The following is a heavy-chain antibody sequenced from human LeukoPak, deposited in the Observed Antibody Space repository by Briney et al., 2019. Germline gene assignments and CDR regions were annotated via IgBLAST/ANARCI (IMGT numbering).Heavy chain of an antibody. J-gene: IGHJ4*02. CDR2: IYDSGST. D-gene: IGHD2-2*01. CDR3: ARVVVVPAAILKIVGYFDY. Sequence: SETLSLTCAVSGYSISSGYYWGWIRQPPGKGLGWIGSIYDSGSTSYNPSLKSRVTISVDTSKNQFSLKLSSVTAADTVVYYCARVVVVPAAILKIVGYFDYWGQGTLVTVSS. V-gene: IGHV4-38-2*01. CDR1: GYSISSGYY.